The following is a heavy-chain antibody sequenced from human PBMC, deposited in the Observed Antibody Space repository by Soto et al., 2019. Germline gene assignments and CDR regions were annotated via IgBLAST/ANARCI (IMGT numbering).Heavy chain of an antibody. CDR1: GFTFDDYA. CDR3: AKDPYSGYDPQGYHAFDI. V-gene: IGHV3-9*01. J-gene: IGHJ3*02. CDR2: ISWNSGSI. D-gene: IGHD5-12*01. Sequence: EVQLVESGGGLVQPGRSLRLSCAASGFTFDDYAMHWVRQAPGKGLEWFSGISWNSGSIGYADSVKGRFTISRDNAKNSLYLHMNSLRAKDTALYYCAKDPYSGYDPQGYHAFDIWGQGTMVTVSS.